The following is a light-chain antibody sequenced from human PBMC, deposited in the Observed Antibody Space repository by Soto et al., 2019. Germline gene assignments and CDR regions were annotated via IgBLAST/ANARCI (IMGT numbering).Light chain of an antibody. CDR1: SSNMGTNT. V-gene: IGLV1-44*01. CDR2: SDN. Sequence: QSVLTQPPSASGTPEQRVTISCSGSSSNMGTNTVNWYQQLPRAAPKLLIYSDNQRPSGVPDRFSGSKSGTSASLAITGLQSEDEADYYCAAWDGSLNHILFGGGTKLTVL. CDR3: AAWDGSLNHIL. J-gene: IGLJ2*01.